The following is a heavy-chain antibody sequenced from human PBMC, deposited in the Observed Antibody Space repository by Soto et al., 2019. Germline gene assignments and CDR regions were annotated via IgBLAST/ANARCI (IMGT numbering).Heavy chain of an antibody. V-gene: IGHV4-59*01. CDR1: GDSSNNYY. CDR3: AKYRRTEAEGFTLDY. CDR2: IYYTGST. Sequence: PSETLSLTCTVPGDSSNNYYWSWIRQPPGKRLEWIGYIYYTGSTTYNPSLESRVTMSVDTSKNQFSLKLNSVNAADTAVYYCAKYRRTEAEGFTLDYWGRGTLVTVSS. J-gene: IGHJ4*02. D-gene: IGHD6-13*01.